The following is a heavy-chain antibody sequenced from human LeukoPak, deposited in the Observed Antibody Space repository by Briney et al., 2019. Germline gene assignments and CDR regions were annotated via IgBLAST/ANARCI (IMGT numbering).Heavy chain of an antibody. Sequence: ASVKVSCKASGYTFTGYYMHWVRQAPGQGLGWMGWISPNSGGTNYAQKFQGRVTMTRDTSISTAYMELSRLRSDDTAVYYCARGPWYYYDSSGKNWFDPWGQGTLVTVSS. CDR2: ISPNSGGT. V-gene: IGHV1-2*02. CDR3: ARGPWYYYDSSGKNWFDP. J-gene: IGHJ5*02. CDR1: GYTFTGYY. D-gene: IGHD3-22*01.